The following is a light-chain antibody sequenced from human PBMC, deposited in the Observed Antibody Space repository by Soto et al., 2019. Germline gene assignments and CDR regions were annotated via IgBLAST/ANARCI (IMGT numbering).Light chain of an antibody. Sequence: EIVMTQSPATLSVSPGERATLSCRASQSVSSDLAWYQHNPGQAPRLLIYGASTRATGIPARFSGSGSGTDLTLTISSLQSEDFAVYYCQQYNNWPRTFGQGTKLEIK. J-gene: IGKJ2*01. CDR3: QQYNNWPRT. V-gene: IGKV3-15*01. CDR1: QSVSSD. CDR2: GAS.